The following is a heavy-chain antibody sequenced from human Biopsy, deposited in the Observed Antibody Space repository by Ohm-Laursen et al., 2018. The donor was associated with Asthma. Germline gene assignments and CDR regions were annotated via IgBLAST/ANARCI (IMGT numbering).Heavy chain of an antibody. CDR3: AKVRSDWVITESFDY. Sequence: SLRLSCAASGLKFDEYTMHWVRQAPGKGLEWVSGISWNSATIGYADSVEGRFTISRDNAKNSVFLHMDSLRPEDTAFYYCAKVRSDWVITESFDYWGQGVLVTVSS. J-gene: IGHJ4*02. CDR2: ISWNSATI. CDR1: GLKFDEYT. D-gene: IGHD3-22*01. V-gene: IGHV3-9*01.